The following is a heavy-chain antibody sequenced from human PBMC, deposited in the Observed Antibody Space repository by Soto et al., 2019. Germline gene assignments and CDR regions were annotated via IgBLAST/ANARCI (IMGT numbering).Heavy chain of an antibody. D-gene: IGHD5-18*01. V-gene: IGHV3-64*01. CDR1: GFTFSSYA. J-gene: IGHJ4*02. CDR2: ISSNGGST. CDR3: ARGPNISDTAMVRSPFDY. Sequence: GGSLRLSCAASGFTFSSYAMHWVRQAPGKGLEYVSAISSNGGSTYYANSVKGRFTISRDNSKNTLYLQMGSLRAEDMAVYYCARGPNISDTAMVRSPFDYWGQGTLVTVSS.